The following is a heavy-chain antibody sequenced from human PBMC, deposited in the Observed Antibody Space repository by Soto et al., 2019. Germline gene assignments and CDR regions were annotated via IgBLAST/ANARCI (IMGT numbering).Heavy chain of an antibody. Sequence: QVQLVQSGGEVKKPGASVKVSCKTSGYSFTTYGISWVRQAPGQGLEWMGWISGYNGNTHYAKKFQGRVSMTTDTSTSTAYMELRSLRSDDTAVYYCAREGPAPYYYYGMDVWGQGTPVTVSS. CDR1: GYSFTTYG. CDR3: AREGPAPYYYYGMDV. V-gene: IGHV1-18*01. J-gene: IGHJ6*02. CDR2: ISGYNGNT.